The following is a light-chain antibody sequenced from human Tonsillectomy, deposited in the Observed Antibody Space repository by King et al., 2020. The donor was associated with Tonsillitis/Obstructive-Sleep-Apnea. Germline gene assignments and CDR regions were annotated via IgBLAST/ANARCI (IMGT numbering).Light chain of an antibody. V-gene: IGLV1-40*01. Sequence: PSGVPDRFSGSKSGTSASLAITGLQAEDEADYYCQSYDRVLTGVFGGGTK. CDR3: QSYDRVLTGV. J-gene: IGLJ3*02.